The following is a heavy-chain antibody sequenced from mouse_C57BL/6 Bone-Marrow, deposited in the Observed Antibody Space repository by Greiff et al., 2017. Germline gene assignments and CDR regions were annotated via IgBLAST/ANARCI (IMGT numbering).Heavy chain of an antibody. CDR3: ARTVVSFDY. CDR1: GFTIKTTY. Sequence: VQLQQSVAELVRPGASVKLSCTASGFTIKTTYMHWVKQRPEQGLEWIGRIDPANDNTKYDPKFQGKATLTADTSSNTAYLQLSSLTSDDSAIYYCARTVVSFDYWGQGTTLTVSS. CDR2: IDPANDNT. V-gene: IGHV14-3*01. D-gene: IGHD1-1*01. J-gene: IGHJ2*01.